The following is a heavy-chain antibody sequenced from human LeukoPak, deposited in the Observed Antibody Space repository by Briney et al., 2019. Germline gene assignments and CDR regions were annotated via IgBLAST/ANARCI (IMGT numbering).Heavy chain of an antibody. D-gene: IGHD7-27*01. CDR1: TGSINSYY. J-gene: IGHJ4*02. Sequence: PSETLSLTCTVSTGSINSYYWGWVRQPAGKGLEWVANINPGGNEIRSVDSVKGRSIISRDNAKNSLDLQMSSLRVEDTAVYYCMCWGTDNHWGQGILVTVSS. CDR2: INPGGNEI. V-gene: IGHV3-7*01. CDR3: MCWGTDNH.